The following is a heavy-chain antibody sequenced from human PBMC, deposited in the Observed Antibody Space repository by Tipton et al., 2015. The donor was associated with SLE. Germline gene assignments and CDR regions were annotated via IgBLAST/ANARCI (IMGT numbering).Heavy chain of an antibody. D-gene: IGHD6-6*01. Sequence: QSGPEVKKPGASVKVSCKASGGTFSSYAISWVRQAPGQGLEWMGGIIPIFGTANYAQKFQGRVTITTDESTSTAYMELSSLRSEDTAVYYCARGRGAARPFDYWGQGTLVTVSS. J-gene: IGHJ4*02. CDR1: GGTFSSYA. CDR2: IIPIFGTA. V-gene: IGHV1-69*05. CDR3: ARGRGAARPFDY.